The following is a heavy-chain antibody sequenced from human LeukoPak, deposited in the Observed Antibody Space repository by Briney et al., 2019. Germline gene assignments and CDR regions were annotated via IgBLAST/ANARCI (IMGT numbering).Heavy chain of an antibody. J-gene: IGHJ6*03. CDR1: GFIFSSYW. Sequence: GGSLRLSCAASGFIFSSYWMTWVRQAPGKGLEWVANIKQDGSEKYYVDSVKGRFTISRDNAKNSLYPQMNSLRAEDTAMYYCARDPFSTATDYYYYYMDVWGKGTTVTVSS. V-gene: IGHV3-7*01. CDR3: ARDPFSTATDYYYYYMDV. D-gene: IGHD2-21*02. CDR2: IKQDGSEK.